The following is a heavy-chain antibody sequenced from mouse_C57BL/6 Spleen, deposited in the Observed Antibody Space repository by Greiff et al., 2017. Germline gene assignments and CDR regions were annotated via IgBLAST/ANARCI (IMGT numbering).Heavy chain of an antibody. CDR3: ARFKGAY. CDR2: INPNNGGT. V-gene: IGHV1-26*01. J-gene: IGHJ3*01. Sequence: VQLQQSGPELVKPGASVKISCTASGYTFTDYYMNWVKQSHGKSLEWIGDINPNNGGTSYNQKFKGKATLTVDKSSSTAYMELRSLTSEDSAVYYCARFKGAYWGEGTLVTVSA. CDR1: GYTFTDYY.